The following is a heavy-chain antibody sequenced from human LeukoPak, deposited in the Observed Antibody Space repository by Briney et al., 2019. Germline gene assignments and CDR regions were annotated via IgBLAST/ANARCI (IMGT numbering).Heavy chain of an antibody. CDR2: IGIDTITI. V-gene: IGHV3-21*01. CDR3: ARDWYYDFWSGKYAFDI. CDR1: GFTFTSHT. D-gene: IGHD3-3*01. J-gene: IGHJ3*02. Sequence: PGGSLRLSCAGSGFTFTSHTMNWVRQAPGKGLEGVSSIGIDTITIYYADSVKGRFTISRDNTKNSLYLQMSSLRADDTAVYYCARDWYYDFWSGKYAFDIWGQGTMVTVSS.